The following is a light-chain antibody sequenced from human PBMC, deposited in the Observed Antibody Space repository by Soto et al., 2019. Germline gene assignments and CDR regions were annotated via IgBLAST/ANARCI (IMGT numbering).Light chain of an antibody. CDR1: QSIGIY. V-gene: IGKV1-39*01. CDR3: QQSNSSPIT. J-gene: IGKJ5*01. Sequence: DLQMTQSPSSLSASVGDRVTITCRASQSIGIYLNWYQQKPGKAPKLLMYGASNLQTGVPSRFSGSGSGTEFTLSIIGLQPEDFATYYCQQSNSSPITFGQGTRLDIK. CDR2: GAS.